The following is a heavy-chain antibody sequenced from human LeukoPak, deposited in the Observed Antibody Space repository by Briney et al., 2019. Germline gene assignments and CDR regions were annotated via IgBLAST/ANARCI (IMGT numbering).Heavy chain of an antibody. CDR3: AKDALQGSPIVAAQIDN. Sequence: GGSLRLSCAASGITFSDYAMNWVCQAPGKGLEWVSSISSGGGSRYYADSVNGRFTISRDNSKSTLSLQMSSLRVEDTAIYYCAKDALQGSPIVAAQIDNWGQGTLVTVSS. CDR2: ISSGGGSR. CDR1: GITFSDYA. V-gene: IGHV3-23*01. D-gene: IGHD6-13*01. J-gene: IGHJ4*02.